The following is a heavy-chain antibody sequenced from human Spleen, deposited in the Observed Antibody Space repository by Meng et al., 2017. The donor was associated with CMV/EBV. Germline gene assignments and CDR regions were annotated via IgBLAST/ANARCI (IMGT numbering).Heavy chain of an antibody. CDR2: IRSKAYGGTT. Sequence: GESLKISCTASGFTFGDYAMSWVRQAPGKGLEWVGFIRSKAYGGTTEYAASVKGRFTISRDDSKSIAYLQMNSLKPEDTAVYYCTRDVPRLYDAFDIWGQGTMVTVSS. CDR1: GFTFGDYA. J-gene: IGHJ3*02. D-gene: IGHD3-16*02. V-gene: IGHV3-49*04. CDR3: TRDVPRLYDAFDI.